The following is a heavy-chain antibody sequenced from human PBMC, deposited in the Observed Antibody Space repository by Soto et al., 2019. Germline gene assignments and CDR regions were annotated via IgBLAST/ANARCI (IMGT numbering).Heavy chain of an antibody. CDR3: ARSRIAEAGPVDY. V-gene: IGHV4-39*01. J-gene: IGHJ4*02. CDR1: GGSISSSSYY. Sequence: SGTLSLTCTVSGGSISSSSYYWGWIRQPPGKGLEWIGSIYYSGSTYYNPSLKSRVTISVDTSKNQFSLKLSSVTAADTAVYYCARSRIAEAGPVDYWGQGTLVTVSS. CDR2: IYYSGST. D-gene: IGHD6-13*01.